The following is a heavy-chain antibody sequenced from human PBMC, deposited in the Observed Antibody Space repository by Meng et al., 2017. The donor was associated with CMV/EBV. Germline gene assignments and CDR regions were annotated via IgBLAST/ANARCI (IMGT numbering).Heavy chain of an antibody. Sequence: ASVKVSCKASGYTFTSYGISWVRQAPGQGLEWMGWISAYNGNTNYAQKLQGRVTMTTDTSTSTAYMELRSLRSDDTAVYYCASSAGGHYYYYGMDVWGQGPTVTVSS. V-gene: IGHV1-18*01. CDR2: ISAYNGNT. CDR3: ASSAGGHYYYYGMDV. D-gene: IGHD3-10*01. CDR1: GYTFTSYG. J-gene: IGHJ6*02.